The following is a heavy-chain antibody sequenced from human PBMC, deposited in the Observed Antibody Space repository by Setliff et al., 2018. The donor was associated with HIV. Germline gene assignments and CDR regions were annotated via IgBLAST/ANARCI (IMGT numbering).Heavy chain of an antibody. CDR2: IYYSGST. CDR1: GGSISSYY. V-gene: IGHV4-59*01. J-gene: IGHJ6*02. CDR3: ARIFGDQGYYYGMDV. D-gene: IGHD3-3*01. Sequence: SETLSLTCTVSGGSISSYYWSWIRQPPGKGLEWIGYIYYSGSTNYNPSLKSRVTISVDTSKNQFSLKLSSVISADTAVYYCARIFGDQGYYYGMDVWGQGTTVTVSS.